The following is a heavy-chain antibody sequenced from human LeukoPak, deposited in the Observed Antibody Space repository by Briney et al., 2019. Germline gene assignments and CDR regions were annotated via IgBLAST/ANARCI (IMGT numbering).Heavy chain of an antibody. J-gene: IGHJ6*02. V-gene: IGHV3-66*01. D-gene: IGHD3-10*01. CDR2: IYSGGST. CDR1: GFTVSSNY. Sequence: GGSLRLSCAASGFTVSSNYMSWVRQAPGKGLEWVSMIYSGGSTYYADSVKGRFTISRDNSKNTLYLQMNSLRAEDTAVYYCAKGCRYYGSGSYPNPYYGMDVWGQGTTVTVSS. CDR3: AKGCRYYGSGSYPNPYYGMDV.